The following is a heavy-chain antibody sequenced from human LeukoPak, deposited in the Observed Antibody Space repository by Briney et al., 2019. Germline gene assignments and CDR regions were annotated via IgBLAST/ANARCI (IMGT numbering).Heavy chain of an antibody. CDR1: GSTFSSYW. J-gene: IGHJ6*03. CDR2: IKQDGSEK. Sequence: GGPLRLSCAASGSTFSSYWMSWVRQAPGKGLEWVANIKQDGSEKYYVDSVKGRFTISRDNAKNSLYLQMNSLRAEDTAVYYCARQTGIAAAGTWGYYMDVWGKGTTVTVSS. D-gene: IGHD6-13*01. V-gene: IGHV3-7*01. CDR3: ARQTGIAAAGTWGYYMDV.